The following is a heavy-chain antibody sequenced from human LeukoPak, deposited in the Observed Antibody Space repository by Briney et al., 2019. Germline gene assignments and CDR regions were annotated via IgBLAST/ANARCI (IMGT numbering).Heavy chain of an antibody. J-gene: IGHJ3*02. V-gene: IGHV1-69*05. CDR1: GGTFSSYA. D-gene: IGHD3-22*01. CDR2: ITPIFGTA. CDR3: ASRWVGSSGYSRHAFDI. Sequence: GASVKVSCKASGGTFSSYAISWVRQAPGQGLEWMGRITPIFGTANYAQKFQGRVTITTDESTSTAYMELSSLRSEDTAVYYCASRWVGSSGYSRHAFDIWGQGTMVSVSS.